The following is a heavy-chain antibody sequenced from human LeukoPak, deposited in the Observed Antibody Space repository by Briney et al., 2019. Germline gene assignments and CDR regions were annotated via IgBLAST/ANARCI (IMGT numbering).Heavy chain of an antibody. CDR2: IWYDGSNK. CDR3: ARDLGVVTEALYYFYY. CDR1: GFTCSSYG. V-gene: IGHV3-33*01. Sequence: PGRSLRLSCAASGFTCSSYGIHWVRQAPGKGLEWVAVIWYDGSNKYYADSVKGRFTISRDNSKNTLYLQMNSLRAEDTAVYYCARDLGVVTEALYYFYYWGQGTLVTVSS. D-gene: IGHD3-3*01. J-gene: IGHJ4*02.